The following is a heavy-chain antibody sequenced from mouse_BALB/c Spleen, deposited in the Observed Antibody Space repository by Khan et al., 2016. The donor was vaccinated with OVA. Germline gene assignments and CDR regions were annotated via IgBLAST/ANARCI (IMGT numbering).Heavy chain of an antibody. J-gene: IGHJ2*01. CDR2: IWGDGST. CDR1: GFSLTSYG. CDR3: AKLRVFYFDS. V-gene: IGHV2-3*01. Sequence: QVQLKQSGPGLVAPSQSLSITCTVSGFSLTSYGVHWVRQPLGKGLQWLGAIWGDGSTNSHSALRSRLSIRKDNSTSQVFLKLNSLQTDDTATYYCAKLRVFYFDSWGQGTTLTVSS.